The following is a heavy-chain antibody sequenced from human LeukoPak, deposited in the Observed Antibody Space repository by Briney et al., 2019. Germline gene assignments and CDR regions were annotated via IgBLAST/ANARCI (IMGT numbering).Heavy chain of an antibody. CDR3: AKNYDSSGYYLYYFDY. CDR2: IKQDGGEK. J-gene: IGHJ4*02. CDR1: GFTFSSSW. D-gene: IGHD3-22*01. V-gene: IGHV3-7*03. Sequence: GGSLRLSCGASGFTFSSSWMSWVRQAPGKGLEWVANIKQDGGEKYYVDSVKGRFTISRDNSKNTLYLQMNSLRAEDTAVYYCAKNYDSSGYYLYYFDYWGQGTLVTVSS.